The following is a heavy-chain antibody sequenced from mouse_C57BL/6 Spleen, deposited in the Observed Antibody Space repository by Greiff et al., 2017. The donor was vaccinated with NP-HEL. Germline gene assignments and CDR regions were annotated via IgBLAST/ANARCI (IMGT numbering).Heavy chain of an antibody. Sequence: QVQLQQPGAELVKPGASVKLSCKASGYTFTSYWMHWVKQRPGRGLEWIGRIDPNSGGTKYNEKFKSKATLTVDKPSSTAYMQLSSLTSEDSAVYYCARKKDYYGSSYDWFAYWGQGTLVTVSA. D-gene: IGHD1-1*01. V-gene: IGHV1-72*01. CDR1: GYTFTSYW. CDR2: IDPNSGGT. J-gene: IGHJ3*01. CDR3: ARKKDYYGSSYDWFAY.